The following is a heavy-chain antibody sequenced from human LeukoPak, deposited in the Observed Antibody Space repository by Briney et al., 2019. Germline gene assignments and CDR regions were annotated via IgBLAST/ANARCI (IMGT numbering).Heavy chain of an antibody. D-gene: IGHD5-18*01. J-gene: IGHJ4*02. CDR1: VGSVSSGSYY. CDR3: ARGSRGYSYG. CDR2: IYYSGST. V-gene: IGHV4-61*01. Sequence: SETLSLTCTVSVGSVSSGSYYWSWIRQPPGKGLEWIGYIYYSGSTNYNPSLKSRVTISVDTSKNQFSLKLSSVTAADTAVYYCARGSRGYSYGWGQGTLVTVSS.